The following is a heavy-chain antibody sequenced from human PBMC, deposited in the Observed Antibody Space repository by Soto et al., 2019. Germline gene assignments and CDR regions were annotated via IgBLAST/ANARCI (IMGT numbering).Heavy chain of an antibody. CDR3: ARGGWGRTNGVCSPRYYYYYYGMDV. CDR1: GGSFSGYY. CDR2: INHSGST. V-gene: IGHV4-34*01. Sequence: SETLSLTXAVYGGSFSGYYWSWIRQPPGKGLEWIGEINHSGSTNYNPSLKGRVTISVDTSKNQFSLKLSSVTAADAAVYYCARGGWGRTNGVCSPRYYYYYYGMDVWGQGTTVTVSS. J-gene: IGHJ6*02. D-gene: IGHD2-8*01.